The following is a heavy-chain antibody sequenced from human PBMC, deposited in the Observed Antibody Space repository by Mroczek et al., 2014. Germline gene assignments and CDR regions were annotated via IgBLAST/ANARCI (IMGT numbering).Heavy chain of an antibody. CDR2: INHSGST. V-gene: IGHV4-34*01. CDR1: GGSFSGYY. CDR3: ARGGYCSSTSCYSDAFDI. Sequence: QVQLQHGAAGLLKPSETLSLTCAVYGGSFSGYYWSWIRQPPGKGLEWIGEINHSGSTNYNPSLKNRVTISVDTSKNQFSLKLSSVTAADTAVYYCARGGYCSSTSCYSDAFDIWGQGTMVTVSS. J-gene: IGHJ3*02. D-gene: IGHD2-2*01.